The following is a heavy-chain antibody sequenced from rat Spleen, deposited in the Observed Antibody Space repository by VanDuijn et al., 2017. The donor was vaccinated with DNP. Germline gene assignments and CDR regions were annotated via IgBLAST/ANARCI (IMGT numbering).Heavy chain of an antibody. Sequence: EVQLVESGGGLVQPGRSLKLSCAASGFTFSDYAMAWVRQAPKKGLEWVASISTGGGNTYYRDSVKGRFTISRDNAKSTLYLQMDSLRAEDTATYYCTTAEVPTDYFDYWGQGVMVTVSS. V-gene: IGHV5S23*01. CDR1: GFTFSDYA. J-gene: IGHJ2*01. CDR2: ISTGGGNT. D-gene: IGHD2-1*01. CDR3: TTAEVPTDYFDY.